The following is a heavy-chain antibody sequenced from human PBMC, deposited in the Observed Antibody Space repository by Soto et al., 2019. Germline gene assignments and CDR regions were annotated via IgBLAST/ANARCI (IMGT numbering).Heavy chain of an antibody. CDR3: ARAGDSSGPVALGY. CDR2: IYHSGST. J-gene: IGHJ4*02. V-gene: IGHV4-30-2*01. D-gene: IGHD6-19*01. CDR1: GGSISSGGYS. Sequence: SETLSLTCTVSGGSISSGGYSWSWIRQPPGKGLEWIGYIYHSGSTYYNPSLKSRVTISVDRSKNQFSLKLSSVTAADTAVYYCARAGDSSGPVALGYWGQGTLVTVSS.